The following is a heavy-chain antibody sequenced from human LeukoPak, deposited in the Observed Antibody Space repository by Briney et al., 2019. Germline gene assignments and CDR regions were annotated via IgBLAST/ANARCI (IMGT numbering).Heavy chain of an antibody. D-gene: IGHD1-26*01. CDR3: ARSLGATNAFDI. V-gene: IGHV1-2*02. Sequence: ASVKVSCKASGYTFTGYYMHWVRQAPGQGLEWMGWINPNSGGTNYAQKFQGRVTMTRDTSISTAYMELSRLRSDDTAVYYCARSLGATNAFDIWGQGTMVTVFS. CDR2: INPNSGGT. J-gene: IGHJ3*02. CDR1: GYTFTGYY.